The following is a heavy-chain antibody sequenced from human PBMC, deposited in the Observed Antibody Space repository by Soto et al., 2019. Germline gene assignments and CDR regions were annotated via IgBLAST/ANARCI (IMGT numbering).Heavy chain of an antibody. J-gene: IGHJ6*02. CDR1: GYTFTSHG. V-gene: IGHV1-18*01. CDR3: AAYRSSRGMDV. D-gene: IGHD6-6*01. Sequence: RASVKVSCKASGYTFTSHGISWVRQSPGQGIERMGWISAYNGNTNYAQKLKGRVTMNTDTSTSTAYIDPRSLTSDATSVYFCAAYRSSRGMDVWGQGTTVTVS. CDR2: ISAYNGNT.